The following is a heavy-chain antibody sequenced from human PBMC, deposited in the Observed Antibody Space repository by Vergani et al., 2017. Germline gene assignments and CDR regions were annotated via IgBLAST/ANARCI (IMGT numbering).Heavy chain of an antibody. D-gene: IGHD6-13*01. CDR1: GFTFSSYG. J-gene: IGHJ5*02. Sequence: QVQLVESGGGVVQPGRSLRLSCAASGFTFSSYGMHWVRQAPGKGLEWVAVIWYDGSNKYYADSVKGRFTISRDNSKNTLYLQMNSLRAEDTAVYYCARDFHSSSWPHWFDPWGQGTLVTVSS. CDR2: IWYDGSNK. V-gene: IGHV3-33*01. CDR3: ARDFHSSSWPHWFDP.